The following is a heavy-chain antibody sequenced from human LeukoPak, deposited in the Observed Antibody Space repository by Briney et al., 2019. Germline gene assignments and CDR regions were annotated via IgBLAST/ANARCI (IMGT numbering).Heavy chain of an antibody. CDR3: SKDISAGGLDV. Sequence: PGGSLRLSCVASGFIVNDHAMHWVRHTPGKGLEWVAGVFWSGVDKGYADSVKGRFTIFRDNAKNSMYLQMNSLRIEDTALYYCSKDISAGGLDVWGPGTPVTVSS. CDR2: VFWSGVDK. V-gene: IGHV3-9*01. CDR1: GFIVNDHA. J-gene: IGHJ6*02. D-gene: IGHD3-16*02.